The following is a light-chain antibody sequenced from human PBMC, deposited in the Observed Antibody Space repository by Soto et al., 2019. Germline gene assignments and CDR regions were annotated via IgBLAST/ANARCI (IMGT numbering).Light chain of an antibody. Sequence: EIMLTQSPATLSLSPGERATLSCRASQSVSSYLAWYQQKPGQAPRLLIYDASNRATGIPARFSGSGSGTDFTLTISSLEPEDFAVYYCQQRSNWPPWTFGQGTMVAIK. CDR3: QQRSNWPPWT. V-gene: IGKV3-11*01. J-gene: IGKJ1*01. CDR1: QSVSSY. CDR2: DAS.